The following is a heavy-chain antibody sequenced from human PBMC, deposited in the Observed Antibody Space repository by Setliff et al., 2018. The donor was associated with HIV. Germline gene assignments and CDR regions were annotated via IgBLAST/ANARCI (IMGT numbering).Heavy chain of an antibody. CDR1: GFNIEEYA. Sequence: GGSLRLSCVGSGFNIEEYAMAWVRQVPGKGLEWVSSISWNSVKMDYADSVKGRFTISRDNAKHSLFLQMNSLRTEDTAFYFCTKNLYRSPWSPLDYWGQGTLVTVSS. J-gene: IGHJ4*02. CDR3: TKNLYRSPWSPLDY. CDR2: ISWNSVKM. V-gene: IGHV3-9*01. D-gene: IGHD6-19*01.